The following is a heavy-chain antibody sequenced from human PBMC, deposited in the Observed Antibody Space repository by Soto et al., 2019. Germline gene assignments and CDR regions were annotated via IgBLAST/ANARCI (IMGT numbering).Heavy chain of an antibody. CDR3: ARDRSTRDTGPTGMDV. CDR1: GYTFARYA. CDR2: ISASNNNI. J-gene: IGHJ6*02. D-gene: IGHD1-1*01. Sequence: QIQVVQSGPEVREPAASVEVSCKASGYTFARYAFSWVRQAPGQGPEWMGWISASNNNIHYAQKFEGRVTMFTATSTNTAYMQLRSLTSDDTAFYYCARDRSTRDTGPTGMDVWGQGTSVTVSS. V-gene: IGHV1-18*01.